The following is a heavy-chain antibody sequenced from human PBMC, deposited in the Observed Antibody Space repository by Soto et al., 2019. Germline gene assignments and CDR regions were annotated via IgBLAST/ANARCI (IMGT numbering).Heavy chain of an antibody. CDR2: IIPIFGTA. J-gene: IGHJ6*02. CDR1: GGTFSSYA. D-gene: IGHD5-18*01. Sequence: QVQLVQSGAEVKKPGSSVKVSCKASGGTFSSYAISWVRQAPGQGLEWMGGIIPIFGTANYAQKFQGRVTITAGESTSTAYMELSSLSSEDTAVYYCASGAGGYSYGFDHYYYGMDVWGQGTTVTVSS. CDR3: ASGAGGYSYGFDHYYYGMDV. V-gene: IGHV1-69*12.